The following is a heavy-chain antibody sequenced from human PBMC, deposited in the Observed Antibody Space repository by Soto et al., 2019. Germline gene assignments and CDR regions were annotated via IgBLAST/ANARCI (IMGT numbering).Heavy chain of an antibody. V-gene: IGHV1-3*01. Sequence: ASVKVSCKASGYTFTSYAMHWVRQAPGQRLEWMGWINAGNGNTKYSQKFQGRVTITRDTSASTAYMEMSSLRSEDTAVYYCARPGYSRSLGYYYYYMDVWGKGTTVTVSS. CDR2: INAGNGNT. CDR3: ARPGYSRSLGYYYYYMDV. J-gene: IGHJ6*03. D-gene: IGHD6-13*01. CDR1: GYTFTSYA.